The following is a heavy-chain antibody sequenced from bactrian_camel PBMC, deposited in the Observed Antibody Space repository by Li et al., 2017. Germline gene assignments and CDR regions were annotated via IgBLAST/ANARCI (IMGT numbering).Heavy chain of an antibody. CDR3: AATYGDNWDPLLAANDYNY. CDR2: IYADGAST. D-gene: IGHD6*01. V-gene: IGHV3S1*01. CDR1: GYTYNRYC. J-gene: IGHJ4*01. Sequence: HVQLVESGGDAVQAGGSLTLTCVASGYTYNRYCMGWFRLAPGKEREGVAVIYADGASTEYDDSVKGRFTISRDNAENMLYLQMNSLKPEDTAMYYCAATYGDNWDPLLAANDYNYWGQGTQVTVS.